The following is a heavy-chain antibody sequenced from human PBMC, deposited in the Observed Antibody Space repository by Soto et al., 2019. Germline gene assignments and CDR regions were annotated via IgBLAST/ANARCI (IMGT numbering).Heavy chain of an antibody. D-gene: IGHD4-4*01. J-gene: IGHJ5*02. CDR1: GGTFNSYG. Sequence: QVQLVQSGAEVKKPGSSVKVSCKTSGGTFNSYGLSWVRQAPGQGPEWMGQIIPIFGTAKYAQRFQGRLTISADESTSKVYMELSSLRADDAAMYYCAREKFSNYFNPWGQGTLVTVYS. CDR3: AREKFSNYFNP. CDR2: IIPIFGTA. V-gene: IGHV1-69*01.